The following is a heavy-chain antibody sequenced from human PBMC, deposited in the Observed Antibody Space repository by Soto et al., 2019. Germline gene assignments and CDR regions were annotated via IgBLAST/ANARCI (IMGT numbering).Heavy chain of an antibody. Sequence: GASLKVSCKASGYTFTSYDINWVRQATGQGLEWMGWMNPNSGNTGYAQKFQGRVTMTRNTSISTAYMELSSLRSEDTAVYYCARGLIEEILWFGELLYTFDIWGQGTMVTVAS. CDR1: GYTFTSYD. D-gene: IGHD3-10*01. J-gene: IGHJ3*02. V-gene: IGHV1-8*01. CDR3: ARGLIEEILWFGELLYTFDI. CDR2: MNPNSGNT.